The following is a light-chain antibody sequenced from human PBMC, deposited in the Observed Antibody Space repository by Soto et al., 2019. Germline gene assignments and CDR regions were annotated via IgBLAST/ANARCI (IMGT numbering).Light chain of an antibody. J-gene: IGLJ1*01. CDR3: SSYTSSSPYV. Sequence: QSALTQPRSVSGSPGQSVTISCTGTDSDVGTYNYVSWYQQHPGKAPKLMIYDVTKRPSWVPYRFSGSKSGNTASLTISGLQAEDEADYYCSSYTSSSPYVFGTGTKLTVL. CDR1: DSDVGTYNY. CDR2: DVT. V-gene: IGLV2-11*01.